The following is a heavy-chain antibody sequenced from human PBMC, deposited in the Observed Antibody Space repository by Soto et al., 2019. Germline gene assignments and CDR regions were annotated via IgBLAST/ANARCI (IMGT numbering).Heavy chain of an antibody. V-gene: IGHV3-33*01. CDR1: GVTFSSYG. CDR2: IWYCVSNK. Sequence: GGSLRLSCAASGVTFSSYGMHWVRQAPGNGLECVAVIWYCVSNKYYADSVKGGFTIARGNSKDTVYLQMEGVRADGTVGYYCARDGCVSTGRIDYWGQGTLVSVSA. D-gene: IGHD3-9*01. J-gene: IGHJ4*02. CDR3: ARDGCVSTGRIDY.